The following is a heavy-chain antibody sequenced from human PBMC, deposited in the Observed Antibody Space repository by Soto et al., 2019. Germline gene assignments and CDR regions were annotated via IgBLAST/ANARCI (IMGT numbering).Heavy chain of an antibody. J-gene: IGHJ4*02. CDR1: GGSISSGGYY. V-gene: IGHV4-31*03. D-gene: IGHD3-10*01. Sequence: QVQLQESGPGLVKPSQTLSLTCTVSGGSISSGGYYWSWIRQHPGKGLEWIGYIYYSGRTYYNPALKTRXXRXVXXSKNQCSLKLSSVTAADTAVYYGARAMVRGVYFDYWGQGTLVTVSS. CDR2: IYYSGRT. CDR3: ARAMVRGVYFDY.